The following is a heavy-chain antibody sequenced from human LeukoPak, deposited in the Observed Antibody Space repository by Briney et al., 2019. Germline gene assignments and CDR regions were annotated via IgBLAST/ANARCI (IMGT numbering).Heavy chain of an antibody. CDR1: GGSISSGGYY. Sequence: PSQTLSLTCTVSGGSISSGGYYWSWIRQHPGKGLEWFGYIYYSGSTYYNPSLKSRVTISVDTSKNQFSLKLSSVTAADTAVYYCARGGDGYDWEFDPWGQGTLVTVSS. V-gene: IGHV4-31*03. J-gene: IGHJ5*02. D-gene: IGHD5-12*01. CDR3: ARGGDGYDWEFDP. CDR2: IYYSGST.